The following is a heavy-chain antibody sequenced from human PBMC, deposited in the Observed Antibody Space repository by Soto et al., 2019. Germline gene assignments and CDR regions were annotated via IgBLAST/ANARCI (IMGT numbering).Heavy chain of an antibody. CDR3: ARDVPTDPGSAY. CDR2: TSSSSSYI. Sequence: EVQLVESGGGLVKPGGSLRLSCAASGFTFSSYSMNWVRQAPGKGLEWVSSTSSSSSYIYYADSVKGRFTISRDNAKNSLYLQMNSLRAEDTAVYYCARDVPTDPGSAYWGQGTLVTVSS. J-gene: IGHJ4*02. D-gene: IGHD1-26*01. CDR1: GFTFSSYS. V-gene: IGHV3-21*01.